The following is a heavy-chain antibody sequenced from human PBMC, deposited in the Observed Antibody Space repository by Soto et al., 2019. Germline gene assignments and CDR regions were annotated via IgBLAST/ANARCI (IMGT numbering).Heavy chain of an antibody. D-gene: IGHD3-16*01. CDR1: GGSLSSYY. CDR2: IYYSGST. Sequence: QVQLQESGPGLVKPSETLSVTCTVSGGSLSSYYWSWIRQPPGKGLEWIGYIYYSGSTNYNPSLKSRVTISVDTSKNQFSLKLSSVTAADTAVYYCARTPGLGWFDPWGQRTLVTVSS. V-gene: IGHV4-59*01. CDR3: ARTPGLGWFDP. J-gene: IGHJ5*02.